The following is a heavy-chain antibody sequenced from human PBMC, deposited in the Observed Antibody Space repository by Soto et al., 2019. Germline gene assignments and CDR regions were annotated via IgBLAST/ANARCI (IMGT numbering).Heavy chain of an antibody. CDR2: IYYSGST. J-gene: IGHJ4*02. V-gene: IGHV4-59*01. CDR1: GGSISSYY. CDR3: ERTTWAWAFDY. D-gene: IGHD1-1*01. Sequence: PSETLSLTCTVSGGSISSYYWSWIRQPPGKGLEWIGYIYYSGSTNYNPSLKSRVTISVDTSKNQFSLKLSSVTAADTAVYYCERTTWAWAFDYWGQGTLVTVSS.